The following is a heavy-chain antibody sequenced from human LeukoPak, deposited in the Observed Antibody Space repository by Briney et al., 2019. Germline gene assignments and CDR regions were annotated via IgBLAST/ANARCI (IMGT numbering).Heavy chain of an antibody. V-gene: IGHV4-59*08. D-gene: IGHD5-24*01. CDR1: GGSISSYY. CDR2: IYYSGST. J-gene: IGHJ4*02. CDR3: ARLRGVEMATIMVVESFDY. Sequence: SETLSLTCTVSGGSISSYYWSWIRQPPGKGLEWIGYIYYSGSTNYNPSLKSRVTISVDTSKNQFSLKLSSVTAADTAVYYCARLRGVEMATIMVVESFDYWGQGTLVTVSS.